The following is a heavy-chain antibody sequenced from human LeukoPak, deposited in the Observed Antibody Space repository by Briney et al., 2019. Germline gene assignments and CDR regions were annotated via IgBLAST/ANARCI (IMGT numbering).Heavy chain of an antibody. J-gene: IGHJ4*02. CDR1: GFTVSTNY. CDR2: VYSGGST. Sequence: GGSLRLSCAAFGFTVSTNYMSWARQAPGKGLEWVSVVYSGGSTHYADSVKGRFTISRDKSKNTLYLQMNSLRAEDTAIYYCAKGRHYYGSGSYLDSWGQGTLVTVSS. CDR3: AKGRHYYGSGSYLDS. D-gene: IGHD3-10*01. V-gene: IGHV3-53*01.